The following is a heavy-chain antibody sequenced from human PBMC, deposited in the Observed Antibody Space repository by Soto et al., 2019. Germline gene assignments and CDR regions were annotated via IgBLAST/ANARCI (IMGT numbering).Heavy chain of an antibody. CDR1: GFTFSSHW. D-gene: IGHD1-26*01. CDR2: INTDGSAI. CDR3: ASSLLWPPHLNY. V-gene: IGHV3-74*01. Sequence: GGSLRLSCAASGFTFSSHWMHWVRQAPGKGLVWVSRINTDGSAINYADYVKGRFTVSRDNAKKTLYLQMNSLRAEDTAVYYWASSLLWPPHLNYWCQGNLVTVFS. J-gene: IGHJ4*02.